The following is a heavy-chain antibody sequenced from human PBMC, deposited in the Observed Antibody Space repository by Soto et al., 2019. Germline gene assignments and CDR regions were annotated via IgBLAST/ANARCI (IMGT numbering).Heavy chain of an antibody. CDR3: AKDRYSSGWRNYYYYYGMDV. CDR1: GFTFSSYG. Sequence: PGGSLRLSCAASGFTFSSYGMHWVRQAPGKGLEWVAVISYDGSNKYYADSAKGRFTISRDNSKNTLYLQMNSLRAEDTAVYYCAKDRYSSGWRNYYYYYGMDVWGQGTTVTVSS. D-gene: IGHD6-19*01. V-gene: IGHV3-30*18. CDR2: ISYDGSNK. J-gene: IGHJ6*02.